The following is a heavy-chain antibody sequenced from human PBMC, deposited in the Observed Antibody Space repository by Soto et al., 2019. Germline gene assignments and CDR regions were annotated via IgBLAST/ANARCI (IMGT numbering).Heavy chain of an antibody. CDR1: GFTFSSYG. D-gene: IGHD3-9*01. J-gene: IGHJ6*03. CDR3: ARRYYDILTGYPSYYYYMDV. Sequence: GGSLRLSCAASGFTFSSYGMHWVRQAPGKGLEWVAVIWYDGSNKYYADSVKGRFTISRDNSKNTLYLQMNSLRAEDTAVYYCARRYYDILTGYPSYYYYMDVWGKGTTVTVSS. CDR2: IWYDGSNK. V-gene: IGHV3-33*01.